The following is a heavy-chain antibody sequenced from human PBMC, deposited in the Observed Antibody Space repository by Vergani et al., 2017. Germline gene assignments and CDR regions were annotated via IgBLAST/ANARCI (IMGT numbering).Heavy chain of an antibody. V-gene: IGHV4-39*01. J-gene: IGHJ4*02. CDR2: IYYSGST. CDR3: ARLKRWLQSYFDY. D-gene: IGHD5-24*01. CDR1: FDSIRNLY. Sequence: QVQLQESGPGLVKSSETLSLTCSVSFDSIRNLYCNWIRQPPGKGLEWIGSIYYSGSTYYNPSLKSRVTISVDTSKNQFSLKLSSVTAADTAVYYCARLKRWLQSYFDYWGQGTLVTVSS.